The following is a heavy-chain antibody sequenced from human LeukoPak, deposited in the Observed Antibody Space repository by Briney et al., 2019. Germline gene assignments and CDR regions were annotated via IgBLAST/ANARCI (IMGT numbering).Heavy chain of an antibody. D-gene: IGHD6-13*01. V-gene: IGHV1-69*01. CDR3: ARDWAAAAGTH. Sequence: ASVKVSCKASGGTFSSYAISWARQAPGQGLEWMGGIIPIFGTANYAQKFQGRVTITADESTSTAYMELSSLRSEDTAVYYCARDWAAAAGTHWGQGTLVTVSS. CDR1: GGTFSSYA. CDR2: IIPIFGTA. J-gene: IGHJ4*02.